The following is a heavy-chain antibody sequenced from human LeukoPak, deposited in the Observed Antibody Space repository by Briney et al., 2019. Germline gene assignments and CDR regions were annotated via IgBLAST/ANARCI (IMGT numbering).Heavy chain of an antibody. Sequence: PSETLSLTCTVSGGSISSGDYFWSWIPQPPGKGLEWFGYIYYSGSTYYNPSLKSRVTISVDTSKNQFSLKLSSVTAADTAVYYYPRSPALLAAIDIWGQGTMVTVSS. CDR1: GGSISSGDYF. CDR3: PRSPALLAAIDI. D-gene: IGHD2-15*01. V-gene: IGHV4-30-4*01. CDR2: IYYSGST. J-gene: IGHJ3*02.